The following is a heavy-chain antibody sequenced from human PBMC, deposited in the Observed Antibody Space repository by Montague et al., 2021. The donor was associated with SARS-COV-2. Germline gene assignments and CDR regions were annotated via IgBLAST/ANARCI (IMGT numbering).Heavy chain of an antibody. D-gene: IGHD6-19*01. J-gene: IGHJ3*01. CDR3: ARGFHWLVRGGTAFDL. V-gene: IGHV4-59*09. Sequence: TSYNPSLKIPFTISVDTSTNQFSLTLTSLTAADTAVYYCARGFHWLVRGGTAFDLWGQGKFVTVS. CDR2: T.